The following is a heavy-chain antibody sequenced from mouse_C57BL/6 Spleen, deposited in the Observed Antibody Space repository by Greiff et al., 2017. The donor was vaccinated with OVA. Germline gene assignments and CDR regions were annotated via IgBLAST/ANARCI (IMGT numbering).Heavy chain of an antibody. CDR3: ARYAYYGNYEGYFDY. D-gene: IGHD2-10*01. CDR2: ILPGSGST. J-gene: IGHJ2*01. V-gene: IGHV1-9*01. Sequence: VMLVESGAELMKPGASVKLSCKATGYTFTGYWIEWVKQRPGHGLEWIGEILPGSGSTNYNEKFKGKATFTADTSSNTAYMQLSSLTTEDSAIYYCARYAYYGNYEGYFDYWGQGTTLTVSS. CDR1: GYTFTGYW.